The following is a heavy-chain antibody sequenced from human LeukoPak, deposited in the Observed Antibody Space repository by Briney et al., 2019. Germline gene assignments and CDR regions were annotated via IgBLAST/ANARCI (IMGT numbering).Heavy chain of an antibody. Sequence: ASVRVSCKASGYTFTGYYMHWVRQAPGQGLEWMGWINPNSGGTNYAQKFQGRVTMTRDTSISTAYMERSRLRSDDTAVYYCASDSGSYYNKFGYWGQGTLVTVSS. J-gene: IGHJ4*02. D-gene: IGHD3-10*01. CDR2: INPNSGGT. V-gene: IGHV1-2*02. CDR3: ASDSGSYYNKFGY. CDR1: GYTFTGYY.